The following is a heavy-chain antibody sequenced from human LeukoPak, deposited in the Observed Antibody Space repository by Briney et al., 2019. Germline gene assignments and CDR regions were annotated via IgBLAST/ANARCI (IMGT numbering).Heavy chain of an antibody. J-gene: IGHJ4*02. Sequence: GGSLRLSCAASGFTFSSYAMSWVRQAPGKGLEWVSAISGSGGSTYHADSVKGRFTISRDNSKNTLYLQMNSLRAEDTAVYYCAKDGGEDYYDSSGYYFDYWGQGTLVTVSS. CDR1: GFTFSSYA. V-gene: IGHV3-23*01. CDR2: ISGSGGST. D-gene: IGHD3-22*01. CDR3: AKDGGEDYYDSSGYYFDY.